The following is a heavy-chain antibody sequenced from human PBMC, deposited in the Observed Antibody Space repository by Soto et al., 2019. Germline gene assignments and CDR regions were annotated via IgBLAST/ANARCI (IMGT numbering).Heavy chain of an antibody. D-gene: IGHD3-3*01. CDR3: ARGIGGYYVY. J-gene: IGHJ4*02. CDR1: GFTFSNYA. CDR2: VTGSGGST. V-gene: IGHV3-23*01. Sequence: GGSLRLSCAASGFTFSNYAMSWVRQAPGKGLEWVSAVTGSGGSTYYADSVKGRFTISRDNSKNQFSLKLSSVTAADTAVYYCARGIGGYYVYWGQGTLVTVSS.